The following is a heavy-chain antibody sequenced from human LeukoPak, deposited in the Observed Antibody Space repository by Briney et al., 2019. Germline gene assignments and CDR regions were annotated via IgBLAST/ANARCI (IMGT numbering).Heavy chain of an antibody. CDR3: AGPGAGDLDY. CDR1: GGPFGIYY. D-gene: IGHD3-10*01. CDR2: INHSGST. J-gene: IGHJ4*02. V-gene: IGHV4-34*01. Sequence: SETLSLTCAVYGGPFGIYYWSWVRQPPGKGLEWIGEINHSGSTNYNPSLKSRVTISVDTSKNQFSLKLSSVTAADTAVYYCAGPGAGDLDYWAREPWSPSPQ.